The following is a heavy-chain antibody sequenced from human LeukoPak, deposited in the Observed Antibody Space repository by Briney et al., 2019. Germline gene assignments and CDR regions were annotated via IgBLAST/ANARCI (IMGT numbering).Heavy chain of an antibody. CDR3: ARGGLLWFGDDAFDI. Sequence: GSSVKVSCKASGGTFSSYAISWVRQAPGQGLEWMGRIIPILGIANYAQKFQGRVTITADKSTSTAYMELSSLRSEDTAVYYCARGGLLWFGDDAFDIWGQGTMVTVSS. J-gene: IGHJ3*02. CDR2: IIPILGIA. D-gene: IGHD3-10*01. V-gene: IGHV1-69*04. CDR1: GGTFSSYA.